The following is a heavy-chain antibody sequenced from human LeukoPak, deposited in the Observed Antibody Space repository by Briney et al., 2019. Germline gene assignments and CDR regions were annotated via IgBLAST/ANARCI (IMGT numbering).Heavy chain of an antibody. CDR3: ARHDPVGYYQHGMDV. CDR2: IYYTGAT. V-gene: IGHV4-59*08. CDR1: GDSISSYY. D-gene: IGHD2-15*01. J-gene: IGHJ6*02. Sequence: SETLSLTCTVSGDSISSYYWSWIRQPPGQGLEFIGYIYYTGATLYNPSLKSRVTMSVDTSKNQFSLKLSSVTAADTAVYYCARHDPVGYYQHGMDVWGQGTTVTVSS.